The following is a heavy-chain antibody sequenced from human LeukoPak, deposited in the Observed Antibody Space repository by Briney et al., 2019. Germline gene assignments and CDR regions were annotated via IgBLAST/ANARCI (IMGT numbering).Heavy chain of an antibody. V-gene: IGHV3-53*01. CDR1: GFTVSSNY. J-gene: IGHJ5*02. Sequence: GGSLRLSCVASGFTVSSNYMSWVRQAPGKGLEWVSVIYSGGSTYYADSVKGRFTISRDNSKNTLYLQMNSLRAEDTAVYYCARDGRFSSGSSNWFDPWGQGTLVTVSS. D-gene: IGHD6-19*01. CDR3: ARDGRFSSGSSNWFDP. CDR2: IYSGGST.